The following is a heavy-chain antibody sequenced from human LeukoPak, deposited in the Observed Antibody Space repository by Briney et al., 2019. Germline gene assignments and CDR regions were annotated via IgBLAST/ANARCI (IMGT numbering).Heavy chain of an antibody. D-gene: IGHD5-18*01. V-gene: IGHV3-23*01. CDR2: ISSTDAGT. CDR1: GFSLSSYA. CDR3: AGYSYGFVDAFDI. J-gene: IGHJ3*02. Sequence: GGSLRLSCAASGFSLSSYAMSWVRQAPGKGLEWVSAISSTDAGTYHADSVRGRFTISRDNSKNTLYLQMNSLRAEDTAVYYCAGYSYGFVDAFDIWGQGTMVTVSS.